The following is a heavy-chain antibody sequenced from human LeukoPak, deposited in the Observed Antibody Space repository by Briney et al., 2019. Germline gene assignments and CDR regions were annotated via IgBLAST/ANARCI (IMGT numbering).Heavy chain of an antibody. CDR2: ISRNSGSI. Sequence: GGSLRLSCVVSGFTFDDYAMHWVRQSPGKGLEWVSGISRNSGSIDYADYVKGRFTISRDNAKKFLYLQMNSLRPEDTALYYCAKESRHYYGSGSSPFDYWGQGTLVTVSS. D-gene: IGHD3-10*01. V-gene: IGHV3-9*01. CDR1: GFTFDDYA. J-gene: IGHJ4*02. CDR3: AKESRHYYGSGSSPFDY.